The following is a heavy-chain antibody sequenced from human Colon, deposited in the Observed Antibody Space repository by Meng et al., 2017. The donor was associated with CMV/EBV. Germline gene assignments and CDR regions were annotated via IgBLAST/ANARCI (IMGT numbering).Heavy chain of an antibody. V-gene: IGHV3-30*02. CDR1: GFTFNNYG. D-gene: IGHD2/OR15-2a*01. J-gene: IGHJ6*02. CDR2: IRYDGSGQ. Sequence: GGSLRLSCATSGFTFNNYGMHWVRQAPGKGLEWLSFIRYDGSGQYYADSVKGRFTVSRDNSQNTLYLQMTSLRVEDSAVYYCAKANDNVISRGMDVWGQGTAVTVSS. CDR3: AKANDNVISRGMDV.